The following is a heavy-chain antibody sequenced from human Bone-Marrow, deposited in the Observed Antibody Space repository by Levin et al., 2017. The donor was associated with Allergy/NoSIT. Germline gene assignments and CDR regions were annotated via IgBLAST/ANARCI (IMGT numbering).Heavy chain of an antibody. Sequence: SGPTLVKPTQTLTLTCTFSGFSLNTKGVALAWIRQPPGKALEWLALIYWDDDKRYSPSLKTRLFITKATSKNQVLLTMTNMDPVDTGLYFRVPFSAPLSYFDYWGQGALVTVSS. CDR1: GFSLNTKGVA. CDR3: VPFSAPLSYFDY. J-gene: IGHJ4*02. D-gene: IGHD3-10*01. CDR2: IYWDDDK. V-gene: IGHV2-5*04.